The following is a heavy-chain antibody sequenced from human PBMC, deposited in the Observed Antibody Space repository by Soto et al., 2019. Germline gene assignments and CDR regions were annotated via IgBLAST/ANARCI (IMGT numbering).Heavy chain of an antibody. J-gene: IGHJ3*02. V-gene: IGHV3-49*03. CDR2: IRTAAYGETT. CDR1: GFTLSDYR. Sequence: PGGSLRLSCIAAGFTLSDYRRSWFRQAPGKGLEWVAYIRTAAYGETTEYAASVKGRFTISRDDSESIASLQMNSLKTEDAAVYYCSRAIRLSGDAFDIWGQGTMVTVSS. CDR3: SRAIRLSGDAFDI. D-gene: IGHD3-3*01.